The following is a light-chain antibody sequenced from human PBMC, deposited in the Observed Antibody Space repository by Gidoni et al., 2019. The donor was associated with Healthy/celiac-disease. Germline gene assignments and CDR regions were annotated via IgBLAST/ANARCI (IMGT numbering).Light chain of an antibody. CDR1: QVISSY. CDR2: AAS. CDR3: RQLNSYPFT. V-gene: IGKV1-9*01. Sequence: DIQLTQPPSFPSASVVDRVTITCRASQVISSYFAWYQQQPAEAPKLLVYAASTLKSGVPSTFIGSGSGREFSLTISSLQPEDFAANYCRQLNSYPFTFGPGTKVDIK. J-gene: IGKJ3*01.